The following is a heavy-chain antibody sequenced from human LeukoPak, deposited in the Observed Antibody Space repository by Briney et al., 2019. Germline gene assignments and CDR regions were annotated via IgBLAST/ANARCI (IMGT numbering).Heavy chain of an antibody. Sequence: SETLSPTCTVSGGSISSSSYYWGWIRQPPGKGLEWIGSIYYSGSTYYNPSLKSRVTISVDTSKNQFSLKLSSVTAADTAVYYCASALALWFDPWGQGTLVTVSS. D-gene: IGHD3-3*02. CDR1: GGSISSSSYY. V-gene: IGHV4-39*07. CDR2: IYYSGST. J-gene: IGHJ5*02. CDR3: ASALALWFDP.